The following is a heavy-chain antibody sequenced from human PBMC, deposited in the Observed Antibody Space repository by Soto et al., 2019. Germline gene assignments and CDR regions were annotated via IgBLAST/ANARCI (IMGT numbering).Heavy chain of an antibody. CDR3: ARGWAEVNDIVTAYFDY. J-gene: IGHJ4*02. CDR1: GYTFTGYY. D-gene: IGHD3-9*01. V-gene: IGHV1-2*04. CDR2: INPNSGGT. Sequence: QVQLVQSGAEGKKPGASVKVSCKASGYTFTGYYMHWVRQAPGQGLEWMGWINPNSGGTNYAQKFQGWVTMTRDTSISTADMELSRLRSDDTAVYYCARGWAEVNDIVTAYFDYGGQGTLVTVSS.